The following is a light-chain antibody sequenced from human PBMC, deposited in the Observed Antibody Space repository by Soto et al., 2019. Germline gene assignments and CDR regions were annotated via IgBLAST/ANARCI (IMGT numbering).Light chain of an antibody. V-gene: IGKV1D-12*01. Sequence: DILMTQSPSSVSASLGDRVIITCRASQGISSWLAWYQQKSGQSPKLLISAASTLQSGVPSRFSGSGSGTDFTLTISSLQPEDCATYYCQRANSFPRTFGQGTKVEIK. CDR1: QGISSW. CDR2: AAS. CDR3: QRANSFPRT. J-gene: IGKJ1*01.